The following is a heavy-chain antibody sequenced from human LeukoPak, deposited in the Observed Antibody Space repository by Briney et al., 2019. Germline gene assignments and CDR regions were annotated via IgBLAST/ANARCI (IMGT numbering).Heavy chain of an antibody. CDR3: AKEGSGWYQSPYYFDY. CDR2: IRYDGSNK. D-gene: IGHD6-19*01. V-gene: IGHV3-30*02. CDR1: GFTFSSYG. J-gene: IGHJ4*02. Sequence: GGSLRLSCAASGFTFSSYGMHRVRQAPGKGLEWVAFIRYDGSNKYYADSVKGRFTISRDNSKNTLYLQMNSLRAEDTAVYYCAKEGSGWYQSPYYFDYWGQGTLVTVSS.